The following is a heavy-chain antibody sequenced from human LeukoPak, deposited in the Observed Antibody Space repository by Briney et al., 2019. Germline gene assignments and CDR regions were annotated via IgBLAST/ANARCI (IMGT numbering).Heavy chain of an antibody. J-gene: IGHJ3*02. CDR1: GGSISSGGYS. CDR3: ARSNDFWSGDDAFDI. CDR2: IYYSGST. D-gene: IGHD3-3*01. V-gene: IGHV4-31*11. Sequence: SETLSLTCAVSGGSISSGGYSWSWIRQPPGKGLEWIGYIYYSGSTYYNPSLKSRVTISVDTSKNQFSLKLSSVTAADTAVYYCARSNDFWSGDDAFDIWGQGTMVTVSS.